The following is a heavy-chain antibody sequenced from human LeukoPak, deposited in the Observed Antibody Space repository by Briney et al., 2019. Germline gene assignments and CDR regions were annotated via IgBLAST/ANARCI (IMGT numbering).Heavy chain of an antibody. D-gene: IGHD1-1*01. Sequence: GGSLRLSCAASGFTFSSYAMHWVRQAPGKGLEWVAVISYDGSNKYYADSVKGRFTFSRDNSKNTLYLQMNSLRAEDTAVYYCAREELANFDYWGQGTLVTVSS. CDR2: ISYDGSNK. J-gene: IGHJ4*02. V-gene: IGHV3-30-3*01. CDR1: GFTFSSYA. CDR3: AREELANFDY.